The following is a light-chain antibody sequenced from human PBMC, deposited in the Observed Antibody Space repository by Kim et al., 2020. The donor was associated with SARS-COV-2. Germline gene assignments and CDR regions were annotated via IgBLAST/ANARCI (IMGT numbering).Light chain of an antibody. CDR3: QQYGTSPMYT. V-gene: IGKV3-20*01. CDR1: QSVSNNY. J-gene: IGKJ2*01. Sequence: SPGERATLSVRASQSVSNNYLAWYLQKPGQAPRLLIYDASSRATGIPDKFSGSGSGTDFTLTISRLEPEDSAVYYCQQYGTSPMYTFGQGTKLEI. CDR2: DAS.